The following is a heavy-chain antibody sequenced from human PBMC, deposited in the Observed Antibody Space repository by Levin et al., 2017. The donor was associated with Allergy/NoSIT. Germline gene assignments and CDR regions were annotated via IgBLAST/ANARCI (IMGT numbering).Heavy chain of an antibody. CDR1: GGFISGSTYY. CDR3: ASRTYRD. J-gene: IGHJ4*02. CDR2: TYHDGST. V-gene: IGHV4-39*01. Sequence: GSLRLSCTVSGGFISGSTYYWGWIRQPPGKGLEWIGSTYHDGSTYYNPSLESRVSVSVDTSRNQFSLKVRSVTATDTAVYYCASRTYRDWGQGTLVTVSS. D-gene: IGHD2-21*01.